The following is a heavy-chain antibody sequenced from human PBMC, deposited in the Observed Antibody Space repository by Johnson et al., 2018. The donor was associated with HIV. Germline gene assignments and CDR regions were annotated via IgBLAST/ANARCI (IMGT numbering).Heavy chain of an antibody. V-gene: IGHV3-66*01. CDR1: GFTVSSNY. Sequence: VQLVESGGGLVQPGGSLRLSCAASGFTVSSNYMSWVRQAPGKGLEWVSVIYSGGSTYYADSVKGRFTISRDNSKNTLYLQMNSLRAEDTAVYYCASTIDVVPTGRSYDAVDIWGQGTMVTGSS. CDR3: ASTIDVVPTGRSYDAVDI. J-gene: IGHJ3*02. D-gene: IGHD5-12*01. CDR2: IYSGGST.